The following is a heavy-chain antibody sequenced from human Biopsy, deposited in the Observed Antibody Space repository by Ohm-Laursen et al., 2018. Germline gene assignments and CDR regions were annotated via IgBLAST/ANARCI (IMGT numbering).Heavy chain of an antibody. J-gene: IGHJ6*02. CDR1: GGSISSDY. CDR2: IYYSGST. D-gene: IGHD2/OR15-2a*01. V-gene: IGHV4-59*01. Sequence: SQTLSLTCTVSGGSISSDYWSWIRQTPGKGLEWIGYIYYSGSTNYNPSLKSRVTISVDTSKNQFSLRLNSVTAADTAVYYCARATNSTGWPYYYFYGMDVWGQEITVTVSS. CDR3: ARATNSTGWPYYYFYGMDV.